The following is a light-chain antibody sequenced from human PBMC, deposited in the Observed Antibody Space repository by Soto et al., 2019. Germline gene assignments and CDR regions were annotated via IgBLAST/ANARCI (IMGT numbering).Light chain of an antibody. CDR1: QSLLHRNGYNY. J-gene: IGKJ3*01. Sequence: DIVMTQSPLSLPVTPGEPASISCRSSQSLLHRNGYNYLDWYLQKPGQSPQLLIYLGSNRASGVPDRFSGGGSGTDFTLKISRVEAEDVGVYFCMQSLLTPLTFGPGTKVDIK. CDR2: LGS. V-gene: IGKV2-28*01. CDR3: MQSLLTPLT.